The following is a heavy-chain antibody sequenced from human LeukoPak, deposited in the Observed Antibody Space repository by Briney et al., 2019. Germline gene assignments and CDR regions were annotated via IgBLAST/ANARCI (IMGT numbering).Heavy chain of an antibody. Sequence: SVKVSFKSSGCTFSSYAIGWVRQAPAQGLDWMGGIIPIFGTANYAQKFQGRVTITTDESTSTAYTELSSLRSEDTAVYYCARGRRSMVRGVSPDYYYMDVWGKGTTVTLSS. CDR2: IIPIFGTA. CDR3: ARGRRSMVRGVSPDYYYMDV. J-gene: IGHJ6*03. CDR1: GCTFSSYA. D-gene: IGHD3-10*01. V-gene: IGHV1-69*05.